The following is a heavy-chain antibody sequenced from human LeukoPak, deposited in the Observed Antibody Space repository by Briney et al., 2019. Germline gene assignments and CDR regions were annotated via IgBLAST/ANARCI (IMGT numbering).Heavy chain of an antibody. CDR2: ISSSGSTI. D-gene: IGHD2-2*01. CDR3: AKDPDKNPYCSSTSCYKGVDY. CDR1: GFTFSDYY. V-gene: IGHV3-11*01. Sequence: PGGSLRLSCAASGFTFSDYYMSWIRQAPGKGLEWVSYISSSGSTIYYADSVKGRFTISRDNAKNSLYLQMNSLRAEDTAVYYCAKDPDKNPYCSSTSCYKGVDYWGQGTLVTVSS. J-gene: IGHJ4*02.